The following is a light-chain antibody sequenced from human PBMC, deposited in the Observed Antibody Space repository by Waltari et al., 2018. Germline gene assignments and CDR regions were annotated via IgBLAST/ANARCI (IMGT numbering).Light chain of an antibody. CDR3: SAYSGTKNRVL. CDR1: SSYIDTYNY. CDR2: GVT. Sequence: SALTQPASVSGSPGQSITLSCTATSSYIDTYNYVAWYHQHPAKAPILIIYGVTNPPSGVSSRFCGSGSGRTASLTISVLQAEDEADYYCSAYSGTKNRVLFGGGTKVTVL. V-gene: IGLV2-14*03. J-gene: IGLJ2*01.